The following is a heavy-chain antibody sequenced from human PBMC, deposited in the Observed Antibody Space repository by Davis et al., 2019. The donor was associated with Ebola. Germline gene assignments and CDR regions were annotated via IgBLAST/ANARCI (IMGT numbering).Heavy chain of an antibody. V-gene: IGHV3-33*01. J-gene: IGHJ3*02. Sequence: GESLKISCAASGFTFSSYGMHWVRQAPGKGLEWVAVIWYDGSNKYYADSVKGRFTISRDNSKNTLYLQMNSLRAEDTAVYYCVRDSYGDSGWVHDAFDIWGQGTMVTVSS. CDR2: IWYDGSNK. D-gene: IGHD6-19*01. CDR1: GFTFSSYG. CDR3: VRDSYGDSGWVHDAFDI.